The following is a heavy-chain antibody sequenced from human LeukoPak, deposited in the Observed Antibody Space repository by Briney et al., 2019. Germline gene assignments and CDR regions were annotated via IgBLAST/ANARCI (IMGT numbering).Heavy chain of an antibody. V-gene: IGHV4-4*07. Sequence: PSETLSLTCTVSGVSISNYYWSWIRQPAGKGLEWVGRIYSSGSTNCNPSLKSRVTMSVDTYNNQLSLTLTSVTAAATAVYYCARESIGARVDYWGQGTLVTVSS. D-gene: IGHD2-15*01. J-gene: IGHJ4*02. CDR2: IYSSGST. CDR3: ARESIGARVDY. CDR1: GVSISNYY.